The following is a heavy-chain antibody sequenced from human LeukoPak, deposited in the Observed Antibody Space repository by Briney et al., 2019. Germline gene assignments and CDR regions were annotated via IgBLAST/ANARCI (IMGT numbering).Heavy chain of an antibody. CDR1: GFTFTSYA. V-gene: IGHV3-23*01. J-gene: IGHJ4*02. CDR3: AIRKGTWEPPGY. CDR2: ISGAGGST. D-gene: IGHD1-26*01. Sequence: GGSLRLSCAASGFTFTSYAMSWVRQAPGKGLEWVSTISGAGGSTYSADSVKGRFTISGDNSKNTLYLQMNSLRAEDTAVYYCAIRKGTWEPPGYWGQGTLVTVSS.